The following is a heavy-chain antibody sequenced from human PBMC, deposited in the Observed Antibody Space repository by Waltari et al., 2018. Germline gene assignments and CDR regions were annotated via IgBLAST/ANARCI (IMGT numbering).Heavy chain of an antibody. CDR1: GGPLNGYY. Sequence: QVQLQQRGAGLLKPSETLSLTCDVSGGPLNGYYRRWSRQSPGKGLEWIGEVDHSGGANYSPSLKSRATISFDTSKKQFSLTLPSVTAADTAVYYCARDARDWESVANAYFDSWGQGTLVAVSS. J-gene: IGHJ4*02. V-gene: IGHV4-34*02. D-gene: IGHD2-21*01. CDR3: ARDARDWESVANAYFDS. CDR2: VDHSGGA.